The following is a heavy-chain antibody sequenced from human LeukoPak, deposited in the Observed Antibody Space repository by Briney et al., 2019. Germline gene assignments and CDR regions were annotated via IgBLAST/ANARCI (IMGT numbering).Heavy chain of an antibody. Sequence: ASVKVSCKASGYTLPSYGISWVRQAPGQGLEGMGWISAYNGNTNYAQKLQGRVTMTTDTSTSTAYMELRSLRSDDTAVYYCARWGFDQLIARFDPWGQGTLVSDSS. CDR1: GYTLPSYG. CDR3: ARWGFDQLIARFDP. V-gene: IGHV1-18*04. D-gene: IGHD3-9*01. CDR2: ISAYNGNT. J-gene: IGHJ5*02.